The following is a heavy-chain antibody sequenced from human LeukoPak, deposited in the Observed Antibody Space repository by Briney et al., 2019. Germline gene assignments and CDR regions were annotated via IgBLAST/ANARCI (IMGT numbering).Heavy chain of an antibody. CDR3: ARRDGYSDFDY. V-gene: IGHV4-34*01. J-gene: IGHJ4*02. D-gene: IGHD5-24*01. CDR1: GGSFSGYY. Sequence: KPSETLSLTCAVYGGSFSGYYWSWIRQPPGKGLEWIGEINHSGSTNYNPSLKSRVTISVDTSKNQFSLKLSSVTAADTAVYYCARRDGYSDFDYWGQGTLVTVSS. CDR2: INHSGST.